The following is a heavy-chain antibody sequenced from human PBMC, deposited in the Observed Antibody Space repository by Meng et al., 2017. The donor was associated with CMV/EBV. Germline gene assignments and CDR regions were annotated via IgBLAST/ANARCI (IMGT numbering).Heavy chain of an antibody. CDR2: ISAYNGNT. CDR3: ARGGFLEWLTHYYYYGMDV. Sequence: ASVKVSCKASGYTFTSYGISWVRQAPGQGLEWMGWISAYNGNTNYAQKLQGRVTMTTDTSTSTAYMGLRSLRSDDTAVYYCARGGFLEWLTHYYYYGMDVWGKGTTVTVSS. J-gene: IGHJ6*04. CDR1: GYTFTSYG. D-gene: IGHD3-3*01. V-gene: IGHV1-18*01.